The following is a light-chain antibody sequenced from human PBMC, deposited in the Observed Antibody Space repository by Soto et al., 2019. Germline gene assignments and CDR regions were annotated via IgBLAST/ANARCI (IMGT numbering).Light chain of an antibody. CDR2: DAS. V-gene: IGKV3-15*01. Sequence: EIVMTQSPATLSVSPGERATLSCRASQSVSSNLAWHQQKPGQAPRILMYDASTRATGIPARFSGSGSGTEFTLTISSLQSEDFAVYYCQQYNNWPPWTFGQGTKVDIK. CDR1: QSVSSN. CDR3: QQYNNWPPWT. J-gene: IGKJ1*01.